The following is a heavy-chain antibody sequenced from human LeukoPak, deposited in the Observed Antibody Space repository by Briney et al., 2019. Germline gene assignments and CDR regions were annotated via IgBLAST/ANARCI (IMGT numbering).Heavy chain of an antibody. CDR3: ARGIAAADTYYYYYYMDV. CDR1: GGSFSGYY. D-gene: IGHD6-13*01. Sequence: PSETLSLTCAVYGGSFSGYYWSWIRQPPGKGLEWIGEINHSGSTNYNPSLKSRVTISVDTSKNQFSLKLSSVTAADTAVHYCARGIAAADTYYYYYYMDVWGKGTTVTISS. J-gene: IGHJ6*03. CDR2: INHSGST. V-gene: IGHV4-34*01.